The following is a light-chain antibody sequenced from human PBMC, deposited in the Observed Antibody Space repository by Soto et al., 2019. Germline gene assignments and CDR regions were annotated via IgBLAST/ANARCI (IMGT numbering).Light chain of an antibody. V-gene: IGLV1-47*01. J-gene: IGLJ2*01. CDR2: RSD. CDR3: AAWDDSLSGVV. CDR1: SSNIGSNY. Sequence: QLVLTQPPSASGTPGQRVTISCSGSSSNIGSNYVYWYQQLPGTAPKLLLYRSDQRPSGVPDRFSGSKSGTSASLAISGLRSEDEADYYCAAWDDSLSGVVFGGGTKVTVL.